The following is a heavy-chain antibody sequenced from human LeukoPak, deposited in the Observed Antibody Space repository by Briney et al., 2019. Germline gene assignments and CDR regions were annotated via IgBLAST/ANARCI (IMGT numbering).Heavy chain of an antibody. CDR3: ARGPPYDFWSGYYRGAFDI. D-gene: IGHD3-3*01. V-gene: IGHV3-7*01. J-gene: IGHJ3*02. CDR1: GFTFSNNW. CDR2: IKQDGSEK. Sequence: GGSLRLACVASGFTFSNNWMSWVRQAPGKGLEWVANIKQDGSEKYYVDSVKGRFTISRDNAKNSLDLQMNNLRAEDTAVYYCARGPPYDFWSGYYRGAFDIWGQGTMVNVSS.